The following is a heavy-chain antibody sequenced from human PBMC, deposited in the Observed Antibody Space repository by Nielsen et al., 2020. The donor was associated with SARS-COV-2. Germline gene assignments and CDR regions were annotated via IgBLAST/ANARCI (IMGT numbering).Heavy chain of an antibody. J-gene: IGHJ2*01. CDR3: ARDQDGGAATSNFYFDL. Sequence: GGSLRLSCAASGFTFSGYTMNWVRQAPGKGLEWVSSISSSSSQVFYADSLRGRFTVSRDNAENSLFLQMSSLRDEDTAVYYCARDQDGGAATSNFYFDLWGRGTLVIVSS. CDR2: ISSSSSQV. CDR1: GFTFSGYT. D-gene: IGHD6-25*01. V-gene: IGHV3-21*01.